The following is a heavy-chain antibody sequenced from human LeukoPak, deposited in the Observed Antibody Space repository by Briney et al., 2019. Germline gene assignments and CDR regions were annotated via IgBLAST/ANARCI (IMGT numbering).Heavy chain of an antibody. D-gene: IGHD3-22*01. V-gene: IGHV4-39*01. J-gene: IGHJ4*02. Sequence: PSETLSLTCTVSGGSISSSSYYWGWIRQPPGKGLEWIGSIYYSGSTYYNPSPKSRVTISVDTSKNQFSLKLSSVTAADTAVYYCARWVKGYYYDSSGYPGFDYWGQGTLVTVSS. CDR2: IYYSGST. CDR1: GGSISSSSYY. CDR3: ARWVKGYYYDSSGYPGFDY.